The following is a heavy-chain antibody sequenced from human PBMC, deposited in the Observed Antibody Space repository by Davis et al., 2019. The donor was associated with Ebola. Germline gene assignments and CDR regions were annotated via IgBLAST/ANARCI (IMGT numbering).Heavy chain of an antibody. J-gene: IGHJ3*02. CDR3: ARRGPLMYFNMLWGSYHAFDI. Sequence: GGSLRLSCQASGYSFTDYWIGWVRQMPGKGLDWMGIIYPRDSDTRYSPSFQGQVTMSADKAVFTAYLQWDSLKASDTAIYYCARRGPLMYFNMLWGSYHAFDIWGQGTMVTVSS. CDR1: GYSFTDYW. CDR2: IYPRDSDT. V-gene: IGHV5-51*01. D-gene: IGHD3-16*02.